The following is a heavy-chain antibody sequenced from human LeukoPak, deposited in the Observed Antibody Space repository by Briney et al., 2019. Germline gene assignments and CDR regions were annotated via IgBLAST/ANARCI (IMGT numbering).Heavy chain of an antibody. CDR1: GYTFTGYY. J-gene: IGHJ4*02. V-gene: IGHV1-2*02. D-gene: IGHD1-26*01. CDR2: INPNSGGT. CDR3: ARPLCGSYSPYDY. Sequence: ASVKVSCKASGYTFTGYYMHWVRQAPGQELEWMGWINPNSGGTNYAQKFQGRVTMTRDTSISTAYMELSRLRSDDTAVYYCARPLCGSYSPYDYWGQGTLVTVSS.